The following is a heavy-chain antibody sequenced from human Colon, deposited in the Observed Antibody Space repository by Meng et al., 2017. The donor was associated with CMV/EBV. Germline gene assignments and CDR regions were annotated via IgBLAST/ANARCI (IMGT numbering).Heavy chain of an antibody. CDR1: GFTLSSYW. CDR2: LNNDGTYM. V-gene: IGHV3-74*03. J-gene: IGHJ4*02. Sequence: LSLTCAASGFTLSSYWMHWVRQAPGKGLVWVARLNNDGTYMTYADSVRGRFSISRDNAQNTVYLQMNRLTADDTAVYYCARPRDGYSPFDLWGQGTPVTVSS. D-gene: IGHD5-24*01. CDR3: ARPRDGYSPFDL.